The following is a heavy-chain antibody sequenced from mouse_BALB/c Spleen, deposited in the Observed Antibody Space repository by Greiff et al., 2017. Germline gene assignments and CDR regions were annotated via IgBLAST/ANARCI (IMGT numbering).Heavy chain of an antibody. D-gene: IGHD2-1*01. J-gene: IGHJ3*01. CDR2: ISYSGST. Sequence: EVHLVESGPGLVKPSQSLSLTCTVTGYSITSDYAWNWIRQFPGNKLEWMGYISYSGSTSYNPSLKSRISITRDTSKNQFFLQLNSVTTEDTATYYCARGDGNYRFAYWGQGTLVTVSA. CDR3: ARGDGNYRFAY. V-gene: IGHV3-2*02. CDR1: GYSITSDYA.